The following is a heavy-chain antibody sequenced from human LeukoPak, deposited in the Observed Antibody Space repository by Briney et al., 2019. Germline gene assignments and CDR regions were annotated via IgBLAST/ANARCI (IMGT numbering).Heavy chain of an antibody. CDR3: AGDSYGIDY. CDR2: IYYSGST. V-gene: IGHV4-59*08. CDR1: GGSISSYY. Sequence: SETLSLTFTVSGGSISSYYWNWIRQPPGKGLEWIGYIYYSGSTNYNPSLKSRVTISVDTSKNQFSLKLCSVTAADTAVYYCAGDSYGIDYWGQGTLVTVSS. D-gene: IGHD5-18*01. J-gene: IGHJ4*02.